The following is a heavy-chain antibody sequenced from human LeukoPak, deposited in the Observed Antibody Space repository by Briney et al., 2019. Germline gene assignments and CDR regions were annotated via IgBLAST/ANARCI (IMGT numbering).Heavy chain of an antibody. V-gene: IGHV3-23*01. J-gene: IGHJ4*02. Sequence: GGSLRLSCAASGFTFSSYAMNWVRQAPGKGLEWVSAISGSGGSTYYADSVKGRFTISRDNSKNTLYLQMNSLRAEDTAVYYCAKVPAVRITIFGVSFDFWSQGTLVTVSS. D-gene: IGHD3-3*01. CDR1: GFTFSSYA. CDR3: AKVPAVRITIFGVSFDF. CDR2: ISGSGGST.